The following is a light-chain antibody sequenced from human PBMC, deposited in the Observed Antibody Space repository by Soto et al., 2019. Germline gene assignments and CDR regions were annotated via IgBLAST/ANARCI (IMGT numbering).Light chain of an antibody. CDR1: RSVGDY. V-gene: IGKV3-11*01. CDR3: QHRSNWPGT. CDR2: GAS. J-gene: IGKJ2*01. Sequence: EIVLTQSPATLSLSPGERATLSCRASRSVGDYLAWYQQKPGQSPRLLIYGASNRATGIPVRFSGSGSETDFSLTVFNLEPDDFAVYYCQHRSNWPGTFGQGTKVDIK.